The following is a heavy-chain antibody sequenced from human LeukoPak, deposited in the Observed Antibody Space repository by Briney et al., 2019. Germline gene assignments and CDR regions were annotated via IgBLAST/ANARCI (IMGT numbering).Heavy chain of an antibody. V-gene: IGHV3-15*01. CDR2: IKSKTDGTTT. J-gene: IGHJ4*02. D-gene: IGHD3-10*01. CDR3: TTQLLWHGESLGY. Sequence: GGSLRLSCAASGFTFSNSWMSWVRQAPGKGLEWVGRIKSKTDGTTTDYAAPVKGRLTISRDNTTNTLYLQMQSLKPADTAVYYSTTQLLWHGESLGYWGQGTLVTVSS. CDR1: GFTFSNSW.